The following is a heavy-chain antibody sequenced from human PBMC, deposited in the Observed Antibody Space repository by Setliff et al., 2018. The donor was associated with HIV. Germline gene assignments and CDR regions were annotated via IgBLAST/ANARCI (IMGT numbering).Heavy chain of an antibody. CDR1: GASINSYY. CDR3: ARSTSPVQDYYYMDV. Sequence: SETLSLTCTVSGASINSYYWTWIRQTPGRGLEWVGYIYYTGSSNYNPSLKSRVTMSVDTSRRQISLNLSSVTPGDAGAYYCARSTSPVQDYYYMDVWGTGTTVTVSS. V-gene: IGHV4-59*01. D-gene: IGHD1-1*01. CDR2: IYYTGSS. J-gene: IGHJ6*03.